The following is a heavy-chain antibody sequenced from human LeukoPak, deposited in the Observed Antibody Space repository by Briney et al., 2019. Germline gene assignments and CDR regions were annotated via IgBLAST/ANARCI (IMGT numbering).Heavy chain of an antibody. D-gene: IGHD6-13*01. CDR3: ARDRRTAAADLSDAFDI. CDR2: IYHSGST. Sequence: SGTLSLTCAVSGGSISSSNWWSWVRQPPGKGLEWIGEIYHSGSTNYNPSLKSRVTISVDKSKNQFSLKLSSVTAADTAVYYCARDRRTAAADLSDAFDIWGQGTMVTVSS. V-gene: IGHV4-4*02. J-gene: IGHJ3*02. CDR1: GGSISSSNW.